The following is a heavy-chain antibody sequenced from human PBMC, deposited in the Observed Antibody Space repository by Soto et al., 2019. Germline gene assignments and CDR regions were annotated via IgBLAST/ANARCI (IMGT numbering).Heavy chain of an antibody. CDR3: AREKQLVRDYYYYGMDA. Sequence: ASVKVSCKASGYTFTGYYMHWVRQAPGQGLEWMGWINPNSGGTNYAQKFQGWVTMTRDTSISTAYMELSRLRSDDTAVYYCAREKQLVRDYYYYGMDAWGQGTTVTVSS. D-gene: IGHD6-6*01. J-gene: IGHJ6*02. V-gene: IGHV1-2*04. CDR1: GYTFTGYY. CDR2: INPNSGGT.